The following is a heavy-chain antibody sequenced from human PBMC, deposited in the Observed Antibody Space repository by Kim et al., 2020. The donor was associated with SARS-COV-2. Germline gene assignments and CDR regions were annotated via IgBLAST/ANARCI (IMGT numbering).Heavy chain of an antibody. CDR2: IYPGDSDT. J-gene: IGHJ2*01. CDR3: ARPIYGDYTEWYFDL. D-gene: IGHD4-17*01. V-gene: IGHV5-51*01. CDR1: GYSFTSYW. Sequence: GESLKISCKGSGYSFTSYWNGWVRQMPGKGLEWMGIIYPGDSDTRYSPSFQGQVTLSADKSISTAYMQWSSLKASDTAMHYCARPIYGDYTEWYFDLWGRGTLITVSA.